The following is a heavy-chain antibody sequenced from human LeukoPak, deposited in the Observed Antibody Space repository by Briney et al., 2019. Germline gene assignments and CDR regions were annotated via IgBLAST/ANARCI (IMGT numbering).Heavy chain of an antibody. CDR3: ARGGILYGMVV. J-gene: IGHJ6*02. CDR1: RFTFSAYS. Sequence: GGSLRLSCAASRFTFSAYSMSWVRQAPGKGLEWVSAISGSGGNTYYADSVKGRFTISRDNSKNTLYLQMNSLRAEDTAAYYCARGGILYGMVVWGQGTTVTVSS. D-gene: IGHD6-13*01. CDR2: ISGSGGNT. V-gene: IGHV3-23*01.